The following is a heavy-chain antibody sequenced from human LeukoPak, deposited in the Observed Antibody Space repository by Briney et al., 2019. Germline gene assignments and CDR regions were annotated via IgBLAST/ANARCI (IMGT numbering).Heavy chain of an antibody. CDR3: ARGGEVLDY. J-gene: IGHJ4*02. CDR1: GGSISSYY. V-gene: IGHV4-59*01. Sequence: SETLSLTCTVSGGSISSYYWSWIRQPPGRGLEYIRYIYYNGNTNYNPSLKSRVTISVDTSKNQFSLKLTSVTAADAAVYYCARGGEVLDYWGQGTLVTVSS. CDR2: IYYNGNT. D-gene: IGHD1-26*01.